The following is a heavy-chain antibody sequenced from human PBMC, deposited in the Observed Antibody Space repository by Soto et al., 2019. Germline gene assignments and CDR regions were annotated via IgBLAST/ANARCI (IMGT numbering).Heavy chain of an antibody. CDR1: GGSISSGGYY. Sequence: SETLSLTCTVSGGSISSGGYYWSWIRQHPGKGLEWIGYIYYSGSTYYNPSLKSRVTISVDTSKNQFSLKLSSVTAADTAVYYCARAYSSSSWFDPWGQGTMVTVYS. CDR3: ARAYSSSSWFDP. J-gene: IGHJ5*02. CDR2: IYYSGST. V-gene: IGHV4-31*03. D-gene: IGHD6-6*01.